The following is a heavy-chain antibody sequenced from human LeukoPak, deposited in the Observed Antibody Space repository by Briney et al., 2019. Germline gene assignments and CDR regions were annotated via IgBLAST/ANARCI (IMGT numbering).Heavy chain of an antibody. J-gene: IGHJ4*02. CDR3: ARHYHYYGSGSYVDY. CDR2: AYYSGIT. D-gene: IGHD3-10*01. Sequence: SETLSLTCTVSGDSISSNSCYWGWIRQPPGKGLECIGIAYYSGITYYNPSLKSRVTISVDTSKNQFSLKLSSVTAADTAVYYCARHYHYYGSGSYVDYWGQGTLVTVSS. V-gene: IGHV4-39*01. CDR1: GDSISSNSCY.